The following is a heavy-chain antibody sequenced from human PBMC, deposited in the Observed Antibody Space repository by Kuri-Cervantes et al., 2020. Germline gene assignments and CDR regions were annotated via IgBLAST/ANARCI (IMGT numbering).Heavy chain of an antibody. V-gene: IGHV4-34*01. D-gene: IGHD3-22*01. Sequence: SQTLSLTCAVYGGSFSGYYWSWIRQPPGKGLEWIGEINHSGSTNYNPSLKSRVTISVDTSKNQFSLKLSSVTAADTAVYYCASSPDYYYDSSGYPGASTDYWGQGTLVTVSS. CDR3: ASSPDYYYDSSGYPGASTDY. J-gene: IGHJ4*02. CDR1: GGSFSGYY. CDR2: INHSGST.